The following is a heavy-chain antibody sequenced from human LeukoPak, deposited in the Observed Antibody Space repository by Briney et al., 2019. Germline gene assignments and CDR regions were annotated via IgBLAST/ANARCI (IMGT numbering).Heavy chain of an antibody. V-gene: IGHV4-30-2*01. CDR1: GGSISSGGDY. D-gene: IGHD6-6*01. CDR2: IYHSEST. Sequence: SETLSLTCTVSGGSISSGGDYWSWIRHPPGKGLEWTGYIYHSESTYYNPSLKSRVTISVDRSKNQFSLKLSSVTAADTAVYYCARGGSSSQNFDYWXXXTLVTVSS. CDR3: ARGGSSSQNFDY. J-gene: IGHJ4*01.